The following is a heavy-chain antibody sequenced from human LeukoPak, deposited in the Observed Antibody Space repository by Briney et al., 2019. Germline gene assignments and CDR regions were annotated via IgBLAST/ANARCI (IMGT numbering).Heavy chain of an antibody. CDR3: ARDRDYMSNYFDY. CDR1: GGTFSSYA. J-gene: IGHJ4*02. V-gene: IGHV1-69*04. Sequence: SVNVSCKASGGTFSSYAISWVRQAPGQGLEWMGRIIPILGIANYAQKFQGRVTITADKSTSTAYMELSSLRSEDTAVYYCARDRDYMSNYFDYWGQGTLVTVSS. CDR2: IIPILGIA. D-gene: IGHD4-11*01.